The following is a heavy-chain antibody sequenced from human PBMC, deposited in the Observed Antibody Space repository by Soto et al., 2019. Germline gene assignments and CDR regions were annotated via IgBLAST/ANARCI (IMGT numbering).Heavy chain of an antibody. V-gene: IGHV1-3*01. CDR3: ASTSMGSPYYFDY. CDR1: GYTFTSYA. J-gene: IGHJ4*02. Sequence: QVQLVQSGAEVKKPGASVKVSCKASGYTFTSYAMHWVRQAPGQGLEWMGWINAGNDNTKYSQKFQGRVTITRDTSASTAYMELSSLRSEDTAVYYCASTSMGSPYYFDYWGQGTLVTVSS. D-gene: IGHD5-18*01. CDR2: INAGNDNT.